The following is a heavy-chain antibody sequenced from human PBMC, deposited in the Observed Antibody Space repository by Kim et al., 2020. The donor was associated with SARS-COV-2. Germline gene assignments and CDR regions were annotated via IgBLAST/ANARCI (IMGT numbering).Heavy chain of an antibody. J-gene: IGHJ6*02. V-gene: IGHV3-30*03. CDR1: GFTFSSYG. Sequence: GGSLRLSCAASGFTFSSYGMHWVRQAPGKGLEWVAVISYDGSNKYYADSVKGRFTISRDNSKTTLYLQMNSLRAEDTAVYYCATVDTSYYGMDVWGQGTTVTVSS. CDR3: ATVDTSYYGMDV. CDR2: ISYDGSNK. D-gene: IGHD5-18*01.